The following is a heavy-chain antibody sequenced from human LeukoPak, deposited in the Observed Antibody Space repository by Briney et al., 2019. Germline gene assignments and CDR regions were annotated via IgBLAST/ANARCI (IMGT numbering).Heavy chain of an antibody. CDR2: ISTSGSYI. CDR1: GFTFSSCS. Sequence: GGSLRLSCAASGFTFSSCSMHWVRQAPGKGLEWVSSISTSGSYIYYADSLKGRFTISRDNAKNSLFLQMNSLRAEDTAVYYCARSGVVTVIRDNCFDPWGQGTLVTVSS. J-gene: IGHJ5*02. D-gene: IGHD4-23*01. CDR3: ARSGVVTVIRDNCFDP. V-gene: IGHV3-21*01.